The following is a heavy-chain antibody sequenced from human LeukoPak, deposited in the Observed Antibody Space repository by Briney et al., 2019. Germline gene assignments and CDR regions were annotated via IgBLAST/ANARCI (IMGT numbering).Heavy chain of an antibody. Sequence: PSETLSLTCTVSGGSISSYYWSWIRQPPGKGLGWIGYIYYSGSTNYNPSLKSRVTISVDTSKNQFSLKLSSVTAADTAVYYCARLVSGIAGVDYWGQGTLVTVSS. J-gene: IGHJ4*02. V-gene: IGHV4-59*08. CDR2: IYYSGST. CDR3: ARLVSGIAGVDY. D-gene: IGHD6-13*01. CDR1: GGSISSYY.